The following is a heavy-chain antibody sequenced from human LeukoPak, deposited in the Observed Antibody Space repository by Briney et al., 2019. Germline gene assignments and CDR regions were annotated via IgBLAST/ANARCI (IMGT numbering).Heavy chain of an antibody. J-gene: IGHJ4*02. CDR3: AKRKPSTVTFFDY. V-gene: IGHV3-23*01. CDR2: ISGSGGST. D-gene: IGHD4-17*01. CDR1: GFTFSSYA. Sequence: GGSLRLSCAAAGFTFSSYAMSWVRQAPGKGLEWVSAISGSGGSTYYADSVKGRFTISRDNSKNTLYLQMNSLRAEDTAVYYSAKRKPSTVTFFDYWGQGTLVTVSS.